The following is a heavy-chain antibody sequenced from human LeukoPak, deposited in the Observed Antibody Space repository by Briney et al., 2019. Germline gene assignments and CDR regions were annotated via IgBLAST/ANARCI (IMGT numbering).Heavy chain of an antibody. J-gene: IGHJ5*02. CDR1: GYTFTSYA. Sequence: ASVKVSCKASGYTFTSYAMHWVRQAPGQRLEWMGWINAGNGNTKYSQEFQGRVTITRDTSASTAYMELSSLRSEDMAVYYCARAAYYYDSSGYYSTKNWFDPWGQGTLVTVSS. CDR3: ARAAYYYDSSGYYSTKNWFDP. D-gene: IGHD3-22*01. V-gene: IGHV1-3*03. CDR2: INAGNGNT.